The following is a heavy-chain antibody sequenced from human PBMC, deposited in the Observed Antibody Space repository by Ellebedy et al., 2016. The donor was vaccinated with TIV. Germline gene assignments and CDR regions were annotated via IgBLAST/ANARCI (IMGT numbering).Heavy chain of an antibody. CDR1: GVSISSGGYF. J-gene: IGHJ5*02. CDR3: ARVMGTAITGQWFDP. V-gene: IGHV4-31*03. D-gene: IGHD5-24*01. CDR2: VYYSGST. Sequence: SETLSLTXTVSGVSISSGGYFWSWIRQPPGKALEWIGFVYYSGSTLYNPSLRSRLLISVDTSQNLFSLQLTSVTAADTAVYYCARVMGTAITGQWFDPWGQGSLVTVSS.